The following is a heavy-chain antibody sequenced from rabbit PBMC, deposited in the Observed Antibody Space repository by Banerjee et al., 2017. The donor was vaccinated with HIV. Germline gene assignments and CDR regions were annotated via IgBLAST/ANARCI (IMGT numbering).Heavy chain of an antibody. V-gene: IGHV1S47*01. J-gene: IGHJ4*01. D-gene: IGHD1-1*01. Sequence: QEQLVESGGGLVQPEGSLTLTCKASGFDFSSNGMCWVRQAPGKGLEWIACIYTGNADTYYASWAKGRFTISKTSSTVDLKMNSLTAADTATYFCARAYVLWGPGTLVTVS. CDR3: ARAYVL. CDR1: GFDFSSNG. CDR2: IYTGNADT.